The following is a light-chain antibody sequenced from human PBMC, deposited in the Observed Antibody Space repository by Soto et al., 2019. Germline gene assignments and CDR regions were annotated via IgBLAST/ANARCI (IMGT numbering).Light chain of an antibody. CDR2: EVS. J-gene: IGLJ2*01. V-gene: IGLV2-8*01. CDR3: GSYGGSNTVV. CDR1: SSDVGGYNY. Sequence: QSVLTQPPSASGSPGQSVTISCSGSSSDVGGYNYVSWYQQHPGKAPKLMIYEVSKRPSGVPYRLSGSKSGNTASLTVSGLQAEDEADYYCGSYGGSNTVVFGGGTKLTVL.